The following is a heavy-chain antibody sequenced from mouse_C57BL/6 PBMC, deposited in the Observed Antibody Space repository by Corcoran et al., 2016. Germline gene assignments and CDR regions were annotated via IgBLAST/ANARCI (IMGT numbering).Heavy chain of an antibody. V-gene: IGHV1-75*01. J-gene: IGHJ4*01. CDR2: IFPGSGRT. D-gene: IGHD1-1*01. Sequence: QVQRQQAGPELGKPGASVKISCKASGYSFTDYYIHRVKQRQGQGLEWIGWIFPGSGRTYYNEQFKGKATLTVDKSSSTAYMLLSSLTSEDSAVYFCARHRTVVARVMDYWGQRTSVIFSA. CDR3: ARHRTVVARVMDY. CDR1: GYSFTDYY.